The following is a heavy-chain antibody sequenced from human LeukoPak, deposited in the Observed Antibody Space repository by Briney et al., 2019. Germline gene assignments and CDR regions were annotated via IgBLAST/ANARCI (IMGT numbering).Heavy chain of an antibody. Sequence: PSETLSLTCTVSGYSISSGYCWGWIRQPPGKGLEWIGSIYQSGTTYYNPSLKSRVTISVDTSRNQFSLKLSSVTAADTAVYYCARDRRPPYCTSTDCRYLDPWGQGTLVTVSS. J-gene: IGHJ5*02. CDR3: ARDRRPPYCTSTDCRYLDP. CDR2: IYQSGTT. V-gene: IGHV4-38-2*02. CDR1: GYSISSGYC. D-gene: IGHD2-2*01.